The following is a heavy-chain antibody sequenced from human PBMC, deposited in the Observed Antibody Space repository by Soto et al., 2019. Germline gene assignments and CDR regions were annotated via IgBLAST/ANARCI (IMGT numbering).Heavy chain of an antibody. CDR3: ARGTHTVTTPQYYNWFDP. D-gene: IGHD4-17*01. V-gene: IGHV1-8*01. CDR2: MNPNSGNT. J-gene: IGHJ5*02. CDR1: GYTFTSYD. Sequence: GASVKVSCKASGYTFTSYDINWVRQATGQGLEWMGWMNPNSGNTGYAQKFQGRVAMTRNTSISTAYMELSSLRSEDTAVYYCARGTHTVTTPQYYNWFDPWCQGTLVTVSS.